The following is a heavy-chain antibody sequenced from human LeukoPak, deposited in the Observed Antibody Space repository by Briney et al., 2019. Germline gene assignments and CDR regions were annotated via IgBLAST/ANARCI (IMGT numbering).Heavy chain of an antibody. Sequence: SGGSLRLSCAASGFTVSSNYMSWVRQAPGKGLEWIGSIYYSGSTYYNPSLKSRVTISVDTSKNQFSLKLSSVTAADTAVYYCARVSVAGLFDYWGQGTLVTVSS. J-gene: IGHJ4*02. CDR1: GFTVSSNY. V-gene: IGHV4-39*07. D-gene: IGHD6-19*01. CDR3: ARVSVAGLFDY. CDR2: IYYSGST.